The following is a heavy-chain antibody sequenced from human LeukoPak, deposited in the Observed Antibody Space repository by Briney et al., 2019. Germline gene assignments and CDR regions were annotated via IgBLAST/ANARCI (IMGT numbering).Heavy chain of an antibody. V-gene: IGHV3-23*01. J-gene: IGHJ4*02. CDR3: ANGWSPDY. D-gene: IGHD2-15*01. CDR1: GFTVSSNY. CDR2: ISGSGGST. Sequence: GGSLRLSCAASGFTVSSNYMSWVRQAPGKGLEWVSGISGSGGSTYYADSVRGRFTILRDNSKNTLYLQMNSLRAEDTAVYHCANGWSPDYWGRGTLVTVSS.